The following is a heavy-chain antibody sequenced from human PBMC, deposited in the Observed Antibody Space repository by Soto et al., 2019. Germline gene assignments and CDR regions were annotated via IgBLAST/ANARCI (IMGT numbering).Heavy chain of an antibody. Sequence: QVQLVQSGAEVKKPGASVKVSCKASGYTFNNYGISWVRQAPGRGLEWMGWIGPYNGNTDHAQNFQGRVTMTTDTSTNTAYMELRSLRSDDTALYYCASCYCSVGSCYTCWHFDLWGRGTLVTVSS. CDR1: GYTFNNYG. CDR2: IGPYNGNT. D-gene: IGHD2-15*01. CDR3: ASCYCSVGSCYTCWHFDL. V-gene: IGHV1-18*01. J-gene: IGHJ2*01.